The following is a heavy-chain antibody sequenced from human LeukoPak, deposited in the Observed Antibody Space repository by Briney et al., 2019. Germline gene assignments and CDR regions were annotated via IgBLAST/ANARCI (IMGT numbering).Heavy chain of an antibody. Sequence: SETLSLTCTVSGGSISSYYWSWIRQPPGKGLEWIGYIYYSGSTNYKSSLKSRVSISVDTSKNQFSLKVSSVTAADTAVYYCARTHDYGDYPTTYFDYWGQGTLVTVSS. V-gene: IGHV4-59*01. D-gene: IGHD4-17*01. CDR2: IYYSGST. CDR3: ARTHDYGDYPTTYFDY. J-gene: IGHJ4*02. CDR1: GGSISSYY.